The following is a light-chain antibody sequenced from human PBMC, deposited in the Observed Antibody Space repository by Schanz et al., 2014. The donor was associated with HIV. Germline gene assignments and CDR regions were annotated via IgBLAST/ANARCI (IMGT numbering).Light chain of an antibody. CDR1: SSDVGSYNL. J-gene: IGLJ2*01. CDR3: ASYRSSSPLVV. Sequence: QSALTQPASVSGSRGQSITISCTGTSSDVGSYNLVSWYQQHPGKAPKLMIYEVTRRPSGLSNRFSGSKSGNTASLTISGLQAEDEADYYCASYRSSSPLVVFGGGTKLTVL. CDR2: EVT. V-gene: IGLV2-14*02.